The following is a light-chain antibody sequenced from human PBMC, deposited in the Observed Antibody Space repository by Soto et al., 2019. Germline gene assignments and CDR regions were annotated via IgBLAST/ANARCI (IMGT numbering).Light chain of an antibody. CDR1: QDISNY. J-gene: IGKJ4*01. CDR3: YEYTRYAAGS. V-gene: IGKV1-39*01. CDR2: AAS. Sequence: DIQMTQSPSSLYASVGDRVTITCQVSQDISNYLNWYQQKPGKAPTLLIYAASSLQSGVPSRFSGSGSGTDFTLTISCLQPVDFATYSCYEYTRYAAGSFGGGTKVDIK.